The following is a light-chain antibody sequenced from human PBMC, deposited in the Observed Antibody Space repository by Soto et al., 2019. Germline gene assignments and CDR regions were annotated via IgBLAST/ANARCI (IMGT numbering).Light chain of an antibody. CDR1: QSVNSN. Sequence: EMVMTQSPASLSVSRWESETLCCWASQSVNSNYLAWYQQHPGRPPRLLIYGISTRATGIPARFSGSGSGTEFSLTISSLQSEDFAVYYCQQYSKWPITFGQGTRLEIK. J-gene: IGKJ5*01. CDR3: QQYSKWPIT. CDR2: GIS. V-gene: IGKV3-15*01.